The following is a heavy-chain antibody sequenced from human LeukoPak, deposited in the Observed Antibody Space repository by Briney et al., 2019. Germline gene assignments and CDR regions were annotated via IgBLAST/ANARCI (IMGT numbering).Heavy chain of an antibody. V-gene: IGHV3-66*01. CDR3: ARDSPHYYDTMGTDY. Sequence: PGGSLRLSCAASGFTVSSNYMSWVRQAPGKGLEWVSVIYSGGSTYHADSVKGRFTISRDNSKNTLYLQMNSLRAEDTAVYYCARDSPHYYDTMGTDYWGQGTLVTVSS. CDR1: GFTVSSNY. CDR2: IYSGGST. J-gene: IGHJ4*02. D-gene: IGHD3-22*01.